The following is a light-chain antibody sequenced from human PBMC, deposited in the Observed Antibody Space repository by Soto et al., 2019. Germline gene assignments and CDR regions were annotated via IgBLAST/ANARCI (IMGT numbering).Light chain of an antibody. J-gene: IGLJ3*02. V-gene: IGLV2-14*03. CDR2: DVT. Sequence: QSALTQPASVSGSPGQSIIISCTGTSSDVGGQEYVSWYQQHPGKVPKLLIYDVTLRPSGIPYRFSGSKSANTAFLTISGLQAEDEADYYCSSYTDSSTVVFGGGTQLTVL. CDR1: SSDVGGQEY. CDR3: SSYTDSSTVV.